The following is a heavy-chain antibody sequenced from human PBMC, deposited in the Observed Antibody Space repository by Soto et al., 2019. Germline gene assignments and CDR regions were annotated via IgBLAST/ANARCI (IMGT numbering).Heavy chain of an antibody. CDR3: IRGPHCSGGSCYFPFLDY. V-gene: IGHV3-72*01. CDR2: TRNKANSYTT. J-gene: IGHJ4*02. Sequence: GGSLRLSCAASGFTFSDHFMDWVRQAPGKGLEWVGRTRNKANSYTTEYAASVKGRFTISRDDLKNSLYLQMNSLKTEDTAVYYCIRGPHCSGGSCYFPFLDYSAQGSLFIGSS. CDR1: GFTFSDHF. D-gene: IGHD2-15*01.